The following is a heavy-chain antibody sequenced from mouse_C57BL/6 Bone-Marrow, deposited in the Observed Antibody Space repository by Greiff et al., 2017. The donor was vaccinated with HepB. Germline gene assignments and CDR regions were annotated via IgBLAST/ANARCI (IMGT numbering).Heavy chain of an antibody. D-gene: IGHD2-5*01. Sequence: QVQLQQSGAELVRPGTSVKVSCKASGYAFTNYLIEWVKQRPGQGLEWIGVINPGSGGTNYNEKFKGKATLTADKSSSTAYMQLSSLTSEDSAVYFCATYYSNSYAMDYWGQGTSVTVSS. CDR1: GYAFTNYL. J-gene: IGHJ4*01. V-gene: IGHV1-54*01. CDR2: INPGSGGT. CDR3: ATYYSNSYAMDY.